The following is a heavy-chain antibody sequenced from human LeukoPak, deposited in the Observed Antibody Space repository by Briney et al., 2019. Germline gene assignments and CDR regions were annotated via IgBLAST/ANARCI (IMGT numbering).Heavy chain of an antibody. J-gene: IGHJ6*03. Sequence: GGTLRLSCAASGFTFSIYAMTWVRQAPGKGLEWVSGITGGGGSTYYTDSVKGRFTISRDNSKNTLYLQMNSLRAEDTAVYYCAKCILTGYYKGYMDVWGKGTTVTISS. CDR3: AKCILTGYYKGYMDV. D-gene: IGHD3-9*01. CDR1: GFTFSIYA. V-gene: IGHV3-23*01. CDR2: ITGGGGST.